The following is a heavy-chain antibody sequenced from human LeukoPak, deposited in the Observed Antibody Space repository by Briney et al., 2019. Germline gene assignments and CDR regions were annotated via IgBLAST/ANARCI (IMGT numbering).Heavy chain of an antibody. CDR3: ARGGY. Sequence: SETLSLTCSVSGDSVSTYYWSWIRQPPGKGLEWIGSIYYSGSTYYNPSLKSRVTISVDTSKNQFSLKLSSVTAADTAAYYCARGGYWGQGTLVTVSS. V-gene: IGHV4-59*05. CDR1: GDSVSTYY. CDR2: IYYSGST. J-gene: IGHJ4*02. D-gene: IGHD3-16*01.